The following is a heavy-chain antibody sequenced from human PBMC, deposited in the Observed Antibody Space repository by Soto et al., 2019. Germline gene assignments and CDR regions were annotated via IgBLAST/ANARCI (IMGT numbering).Heavy chain of an antibody. CDR2: IKSDASTI. CDR3: VRGGSANYYGLFDS. CDR1: GFTFSSYW. D-gene: IGHD1-26*01. J-gene: IGHJ4*02. Sequence: EVQLVESGGGLVQPGGSLRLSCAASGFTFSSYWMHWVRQVPGKGLVWVSRIKSDASTIMYADSVKGRFTISRGNAKNTLYLQVNSLRPEDTAVYYCVRGGSANYYGLFDSWGQGTLVTVSS. V-gene: IGHV3-74*03.